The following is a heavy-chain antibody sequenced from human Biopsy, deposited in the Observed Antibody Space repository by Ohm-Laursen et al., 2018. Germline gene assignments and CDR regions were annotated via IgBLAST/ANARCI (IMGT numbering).Heavy chain of an antibody. J-gene: IGHJ3*02. D-gene: IGHD6-19*01. Sequence: TLSLTCSVSGGSISGSSWSWIRQAPGKGLEWIGYISYSRDTNYNPSLKSRITISVDTSKNQFSLKLTSVTAADTAVYYCAKHGSGWTGDDAFHIWGQGTMITVSS. V-gene: IGHV4-59*08. CDR2: ISYSRDT. CDR3: AKHGSGWTGDDAFHI. CDR1: GGSISGSS.